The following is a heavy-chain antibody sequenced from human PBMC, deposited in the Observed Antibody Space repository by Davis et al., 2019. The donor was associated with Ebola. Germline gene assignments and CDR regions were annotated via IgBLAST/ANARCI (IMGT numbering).Heavy chain of an antibody. J-gene: IGHJ5*02. V-gene: IGHV4-30-2*01. CDR3: AREERLGGNWFDP. Sequence: LRLSCTVSGGSISSGGYSWSWIRQPPGKGLEWIGYIYHSGSTYYNPSLKSRVTISVDRSKNQFSLKLSSVTAADTALYYCAREERLGGNWFDPWGQGTLVTVSS. D-gene: IGHD3-10*01. CDR1: GGSISSGGYS. CDR2: IYHSGST.